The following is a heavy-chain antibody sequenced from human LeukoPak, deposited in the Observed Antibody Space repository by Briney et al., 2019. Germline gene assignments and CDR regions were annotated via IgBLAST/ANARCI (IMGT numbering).Heavy chain of an antibody. CDR2: IYPDSGGT. CDR1: GYTFSDYH. J-gene: IGHJ4*02. D-gene: IGHD2-21*01. Sequence: GASVKVSCKASGYTFSDYHIHWVRQAPGQGLEWMGRIYPDSGGTNYAQKFQGRVTMTRDTSISTAYMELSRLRSDDTAIYYCAREDWHCANWGQGTLVTVSS. CDR3: AREDWHCAN. V-gene: IGHV1-2*02.